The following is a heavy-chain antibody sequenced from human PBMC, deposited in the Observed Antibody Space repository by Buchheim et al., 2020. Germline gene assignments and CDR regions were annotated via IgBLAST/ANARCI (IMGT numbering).Heavy chain of an antibody. J-gene: IGHJ6*02. CDR2: IYYSGST. V-gene: IGHV4-39*01. D-gene: IGHD3-3*01. CDR3: AGRMYDFWSGLYNYYGMDV. Sequence: QLQLQESGPGLVKPSETLSLTCTVSGGSISSSSYYWGWIRQPPGKGLEWIGSIYYSGSTYYNPSLQSRVTISVDTSKNQFSLKLSSVTAADTAVYYCAGRMYDFWSGLYNYYGMDVWGQGTT. CDR1: GGSISSSSYY.